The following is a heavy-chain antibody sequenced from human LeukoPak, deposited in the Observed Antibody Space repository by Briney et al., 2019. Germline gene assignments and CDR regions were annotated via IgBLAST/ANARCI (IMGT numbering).Heavy chain of an antibody. V-gene: IGHV1-3*01. CDR1: GYTFTSYA. Sequence: ASEKVSCKASGYTFTSYAMHWVRQAPGQRLEWMGWINAGNGNTKYSQKFQGRVTITRDTSASTAYMELSSLRSEDTAVYYCARGGSGSAYYFDYWGQGTLVTVSS. CDR3: ARGGSGSAYYFDY. CDR2: INAGNGNT. J-gene: IGHJ4*02. D-gene: IGHD3-10*01.